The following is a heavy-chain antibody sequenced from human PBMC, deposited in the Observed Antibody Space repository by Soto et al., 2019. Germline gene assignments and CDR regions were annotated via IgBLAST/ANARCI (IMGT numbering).Heavy chain of an antibody. D-gene: IGHD3-9*01. CDR2: ISYEGSNK. Sequence: GGSLRLSCAASGFTFSSYAMHWVRQAPGKGLEWVAVISYEGSNKYYADSVKGRFTISRDNSKNTRYLQMNSLRAEDTAVYYCARDLLYDILTGYSIHYYYYGMDVWGQGTTVTVSS. CDR1: GFTFSSYA. J-gene: IGHJ6*02. V-gene: IGHV3-30-3*01. CDR3: ARDLLYDILTGYSIHYYYYGMDV.